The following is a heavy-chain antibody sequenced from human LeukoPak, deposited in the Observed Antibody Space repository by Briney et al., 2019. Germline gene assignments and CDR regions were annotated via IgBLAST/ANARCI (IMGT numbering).Heavy chain of an antibody. Sequence: PSETLSLSCTVSGDSISSYFWSWIRQPPGKALEWIGYIYNSGSTNYNPSLKSRVTISADTSKNQFSLKLTSVTAADTAVYYCASIGGMGQGSGTYYAFDYWGQGTLITVSS. CDR2: IYNSGST. CDR3: ASIGGMGQGSGTYYAFDY. J-gene: IGHJ4*02. D-gene: IGHD1-26*01. CDR1: GDSISSYF. V-gene: IGHV4-59*01.